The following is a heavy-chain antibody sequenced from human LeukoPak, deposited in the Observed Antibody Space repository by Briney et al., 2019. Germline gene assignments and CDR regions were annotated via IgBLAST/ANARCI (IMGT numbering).Heavy chain of an antibody. D-gene: IGHD3-22*01. V-gene: IGHV4-31*11. CDR3: ARADYYDSSGYFDALDI. CDR2: INYSGST. CDR1: GGSISSGGYR. J-gene: IGHJ3*02. Sequence: SQTLSLTCAVSGGSISSGGYRWTWIRQYPGKGLEWIGYINYSGSTYYNPSLKSRVTISVDTSKNQFSLKLSSVTAADTAVYYCARADYYDSSGYFDALDIWGQGTMVTVSS.